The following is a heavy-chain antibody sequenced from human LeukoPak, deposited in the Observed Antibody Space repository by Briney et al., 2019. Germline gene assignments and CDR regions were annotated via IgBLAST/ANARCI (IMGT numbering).Heavy chain of an antibody. J-gene: IGHJ4*02. V-gene: IGHV3-21*01. CDR1: GFTFSSYS. CDR2: TNSRGRGE. Sequence: PGGSLRLSCAASGFTFSSYSMNWVRQAPGKGLEWVSSTNSRGRGEYYADSVKGRFTISRDNAKNSLYLQMNSLGAEDTAVYYCAREGSIVPHQDLDYWGQGTLVTVSS. CDR3: AREGSIVPHQDLDY. D-gene: IGHD2-8*01.